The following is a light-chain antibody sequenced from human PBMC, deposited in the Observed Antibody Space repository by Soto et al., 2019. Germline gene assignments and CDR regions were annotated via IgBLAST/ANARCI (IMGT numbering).Light chain of an antibody. Sequence: IPLTQSPSSLSASVGDRVTITCRASQGISNYLAWYQQKPGRAPKLLIYLASTLQGGVPSRFSGSGSGTDFSLTISSLQPEDVATYYCQYLNSFPLTFGGGTKVEIK. J-gene: IGKJ4*01. V-gene: IGKV1-9*01. CDR1: QGISNY. CDR3: QYLNSFPLT. CDR2: LAS.